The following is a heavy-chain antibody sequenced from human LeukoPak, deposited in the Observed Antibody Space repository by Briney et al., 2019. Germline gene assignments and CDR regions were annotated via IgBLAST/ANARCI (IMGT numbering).Heavy chain of an antibody. CDR1: GGSISSGGYY. J-gene: IGHJ5*02. Sequence: SETLSLTCTVSGGSISSGGYYWSWIRQHPEKGLEWIGYIYYGGSTYFHPSLKSRVTQSIDMSKNQFSLKLSSVTAADTAVYYCAITRSGHWFDQWGQGTRVTVSS. D-gene: IGHD2-15*01. CDR2: IYYGGST. CDR3: AITRSGHWFDQ. V-gene: IGHV4-31*03.